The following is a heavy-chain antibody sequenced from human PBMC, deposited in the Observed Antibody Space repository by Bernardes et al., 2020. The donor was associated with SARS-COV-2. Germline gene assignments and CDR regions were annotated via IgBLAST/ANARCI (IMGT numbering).Heavy chain of an antibody. J-gene: IGHJ4*02. CDR3: ARTRTTISTTGIPVEY. D-gene: IGHD2-21*02. CDR1: GHKFTGDF. V-gene: IGHV1-2*02. Sequence: ASVKVSCKGSGHKFTGDFMRWARQAPGQRIEWMGWINLNTGHTHYAQQLQGTVTMTRYTSITTAYMELSRLGSDDTTISYCARTRTTISTTGIPVEYWCQRALVTFSS. CDR2: INLNTGHT.